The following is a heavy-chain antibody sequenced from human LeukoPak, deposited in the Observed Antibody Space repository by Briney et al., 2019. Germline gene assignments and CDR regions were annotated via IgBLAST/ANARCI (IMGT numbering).Heavy chain of an antibody. CDR3: ARALGPEVTAIRFDY. Sequence: SETLSLTCTVSAGSISSGGYYWSWLRQHPGKGLEWIGYIYYSASTYYNPSLKSRVTIPVDTTTNQFSLKLSAATAADTAVYCCARALGPEVTAIRFDYWGQGTLVTVSS. CDR1: AGSISSGGYY. D-gene: IGHD2-21*02. J-gene: IGHJ4*02. CDR2: IYYSAST. V-gene: IGHV4-31*03.